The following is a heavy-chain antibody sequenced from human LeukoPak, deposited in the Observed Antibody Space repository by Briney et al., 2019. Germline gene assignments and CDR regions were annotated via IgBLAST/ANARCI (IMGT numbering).Heavy chain of an antibody. J-gene: IGHJ4*02. Sequence: PGGSLRLSCAASGFTFSSSAMSWVRQAPGKGLEWVSAISNNGGYTYYADSVQGRFTISRDNSKNTLYLQMNGLRAEDTAVYYCAKDFARGVRYCSGGSCYPFDYWGQGTLVTVSS. CDR3: AKDFARGVRYCSGGSCYPFDY. D-gene: IGHD2-15*01. V-gene: IGHV3-23*01. CDR2: ISNNGGYT. CDR1: GFTFSSSA.